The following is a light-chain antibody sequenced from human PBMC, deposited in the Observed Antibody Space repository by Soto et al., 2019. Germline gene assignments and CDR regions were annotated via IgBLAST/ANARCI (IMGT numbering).Light chain of an antibody. CDR3: QQYNEWPIT. CDR2: RAS. Sequence: EVEMTQSPATLSLSPGERATLSCRASQSVSSLLAWYQQKPGQAPRLLIYRASTRATGISGRFSGSGSGTEFTLTITSLQSEDFAVYYCQQYNEWPITFGQGTRLEI. V-gene: IGKV3-15*01. J-gene: IGKJ5*01. CDR1: QSVSSL.